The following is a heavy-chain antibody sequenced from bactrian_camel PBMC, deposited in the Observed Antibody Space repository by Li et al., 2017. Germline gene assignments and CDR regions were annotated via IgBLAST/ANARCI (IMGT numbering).Heavy chain of an antibody. CDR3: AADPRRKTDDSWHDAFWYMF. CDR2: NCAGDGRT. V-gene: IGHV3S63*01. D-gene: IGHD6*01. J-gene: IGHJ4*01. CDR1: GGNCA. Sequence: QLVESGGGSTHAGGSMIPSCTGSGGNCAGWFRQAPGQEREGVAVNCAGDGRTWYAESVKGRFTISRNSAENTVYLHVTNLSPEDTAMYYCAADPRRKTDDSWHDAFWYMFWGHGTQVTVS.